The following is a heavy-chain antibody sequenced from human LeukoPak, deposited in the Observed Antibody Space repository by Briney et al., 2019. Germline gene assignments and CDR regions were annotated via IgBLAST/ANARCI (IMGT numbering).Heavy chain of an antibody. V-gene: IGHV3-64D*06. J-gene: IGHJ4*02. CDR3: VKDNVGSGDY. CDR1: GFTFSSYA. CDR2: ITSDGGTT. D-gene: IGHD3-10*01. Sequence: PGGSLRLSCLASGFTFSSYAMHWVRQTPGKGLEYVSVITSDGGTTYYADSVKGRATISRDNSKSTLYLQMSSLRPEDTAVYYCVKDNVGSGDYWGQGTLVTVSS.